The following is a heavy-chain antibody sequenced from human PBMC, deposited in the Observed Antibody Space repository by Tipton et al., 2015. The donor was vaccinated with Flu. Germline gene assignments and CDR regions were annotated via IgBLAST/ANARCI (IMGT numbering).Heavy chain of an antibody. Sequence: TLSLTCTVSGDSMRRDYFWGWIRQAPGKGLEWIGNIHYSGSPHYNPSLKSRVTISVDTSKNQFSLKLTSVTAADTAVYYCARDRWEYIRGFDSWGQGTLVTVSP. CDR3: ARDRWEYIRGFDS. J-gene: IGHJ4*02. D-gene: IGHD2/OR15-2a*01. CDR1: GDSMRRDYF. CDR2: IHYSGSP. V-gene: IGHV4-38-2*02.